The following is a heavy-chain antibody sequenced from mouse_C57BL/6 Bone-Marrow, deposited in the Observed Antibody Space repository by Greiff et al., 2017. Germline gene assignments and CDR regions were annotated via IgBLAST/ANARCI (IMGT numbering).Heavy chain of an antibody. CDR1: GYTFTDYY. CDR2: INPNNGGT. D-gene: IGHD1-1*01. Sequence: VQLQQSGPELVKPGASVKISCKASGYTFTDYYMNWVKQSHGKSLEWIGDINPNNGGTSYNQKFNGKATLTVYKSSSPAYMDVRSLTSEDSAVYYCARWYYGSSGFAYWGQGTLVTVSA. J-gene: IGHJ3*01. V-gene: IGHV1-26*01. CDR3: ARWYYGSSGFAY.